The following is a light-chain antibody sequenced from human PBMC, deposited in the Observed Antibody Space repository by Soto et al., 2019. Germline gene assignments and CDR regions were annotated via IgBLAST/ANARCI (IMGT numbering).Light chain of an antibody. CDR3: QQLNSFPFI. CDR1: QAIDTY. V-gene: IGKV1-9*01. Sequence: DIQLTQSPSFLSASVGDRVTITCRASQAIDTYLAWYQQKPGKAPKLLIYAASLLQSGVPSRFSGSGSGTEFTLKINSLQTEDFASYYCQQLNSFPFIFGQGTRLEIK. J-gene: IGKJ5*01. CDR2: AAS.